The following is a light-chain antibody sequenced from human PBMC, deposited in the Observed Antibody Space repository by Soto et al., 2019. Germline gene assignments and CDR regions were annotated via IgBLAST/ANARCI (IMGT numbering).Light chain of an antibody. CDR2: AAS. Sequence: DIQMTQSPSSLSASVGDRVTITCRASQGISNYLAWYQQKPGKVPKLLIYAASTLQSGVPSRCSGRGSGTDFTLTISTLQPEEVATDACQKHNSAPRTFGQENQVQIK. V-gene: IGKV1-27*01. CDR1: QGISNY. J-gene: IGKJ1*01. CDR3: QKHNSAPRT.